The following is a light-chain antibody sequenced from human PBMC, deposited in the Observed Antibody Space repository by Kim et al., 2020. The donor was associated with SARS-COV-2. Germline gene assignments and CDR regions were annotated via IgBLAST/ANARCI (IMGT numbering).Light chain of an antibody. CDR3: QAWDSTTAV. CDR1: ELSGKY. Sequence: VSPGQTASISCSGDELSGKYACWYQQKPGQSPILLIYQDNKRPSGIPERFSGSSSVNSATLTIRETQAVDEADYYCQAWDSTTAVFGAGTKLTVL. J-gene: IGLJ2*01. V-gene: IGLV3-1*01. CDR2: QDN.